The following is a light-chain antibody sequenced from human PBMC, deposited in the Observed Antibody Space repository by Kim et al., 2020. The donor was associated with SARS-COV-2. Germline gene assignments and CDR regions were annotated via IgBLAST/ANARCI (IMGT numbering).Light chain of an antibody. Sequence: SVALGQTARITCGGNNIGTKNVHWFQQKPGQAPVLVIYRDRNRPSGIPERFSGSNSGNTATLTISRAQPGDEADYYCQVWDSSTGVFGGGTQLTFL. CDR3: QVWDSSTGV. CDR2: RDR. V-gene: IGLV3-9*01. CDR1: NIGTKN. J-gene: IGLJ3*02.